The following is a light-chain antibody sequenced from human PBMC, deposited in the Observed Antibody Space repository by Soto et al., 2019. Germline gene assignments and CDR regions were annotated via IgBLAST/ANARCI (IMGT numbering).Light chain of an antibody. J-gene: IGKJ1*01. CDR3: QQYGSAWT. Sequence: EAVLTQSPATLSLSPGERATLSCRASQSVSTRYLAWYQQKSGQAPRLLIYDASTRATGIPDRFSGSGSGTDFTLTISGLEPEDFAVYYCQQYGSAWTFGQGTKVDIK. CDR2: DAS. V-gene: IGKV3-20*01. CDR1: QSVSTRY.